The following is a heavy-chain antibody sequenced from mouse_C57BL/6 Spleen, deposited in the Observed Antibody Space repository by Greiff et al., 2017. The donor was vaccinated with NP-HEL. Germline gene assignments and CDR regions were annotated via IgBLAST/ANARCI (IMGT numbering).Heavy chain of an antibody. CDR3: VTAQAPYYYAMDY. D-gene: IGHD3-2*02. J-gene: IGHJ4*01. V-gene: IGHV14-2*01. CDR1: GFNIKDYY. CDR2: IDPEDGET. Sequence: EVQLQESGAELVKPGASVKLSCTASGFNIKDYYMHWVKQRTEQGLEWIGRIDPEDGETKYAPKFQGKATITADTSSNTAYLQLSSLTSEDTAVYDCVTAQAPYYYAMDYWGQGTSVTVSS.